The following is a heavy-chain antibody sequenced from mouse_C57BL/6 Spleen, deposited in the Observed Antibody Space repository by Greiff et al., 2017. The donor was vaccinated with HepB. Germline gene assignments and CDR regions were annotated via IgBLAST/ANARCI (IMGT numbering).Heavy chain of an antibody. Sequence: QVQLQQSGPGLVQPSQSLSITCTVSGFSLTSYGVHWVRQSPGKGLEWLGVIWSGGSTDYNAAFISRLSISKDNSKSQVFFKMNSLQADDTAIYYCARNWANYYGSSYVGYFDYWGQGTTLTVSS. CDR1: GFSLTSYG. D-gene: IGHD1-1*01. J-gene: IGHJ2*01. V-gene: IGHV2-2*01. CDR3: ARNWANYYGSSYVGYFDY. CDR2: IWSGGST.